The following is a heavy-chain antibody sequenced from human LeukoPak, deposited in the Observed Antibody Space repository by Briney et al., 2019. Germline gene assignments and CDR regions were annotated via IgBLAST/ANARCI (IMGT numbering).Heavy chain of an antibody. CDR2: IRSKANSYAT. Sequence: GGYLRLSCAASGFTFSGSAMQWVRQASGKGLEWVGRIRSKANSYATAYAASVKGRFTISRDDSKNTAYLQMNSLKTEDTAVYYCTRHVRSGSYYKYYYYMDVWGKGTTVTVSS. V-gene: IGHV3-73*01. CDR1: GFTFSGSA. J-gene: IGHJ6*03. CDR3: TRHVRSGSYYKYYYYMDV. D-gene: IGHD3-10*01.